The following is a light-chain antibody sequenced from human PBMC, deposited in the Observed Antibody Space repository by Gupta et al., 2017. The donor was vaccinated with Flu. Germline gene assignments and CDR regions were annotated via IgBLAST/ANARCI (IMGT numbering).Light chain of an antibody. CDR2: DVS. CDR1: QSVGPF. V-gene: IGKV3-11*01. J-gene: IGKJ4*01. CDR3: QQRYDWPPYS. Sequence: ERATLSCRASQSVGPFLAWYQHRPGQAPRLLIYDVSKRATGIPARFSGSGSGTDFTLTINSLEPEDFAIYYCQQRYDWPPYSFGGGTKVEMK.